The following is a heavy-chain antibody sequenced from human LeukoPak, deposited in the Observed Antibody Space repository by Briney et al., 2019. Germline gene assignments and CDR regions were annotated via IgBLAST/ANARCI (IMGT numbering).Heavy chain of an antibody. D-gene: IGHD2-2*02. CDR3: ARSLGCSSTSCYTYVFDY. CDR2: ITSTSTNI. J-gene: IGHJ4*02. V-gene: IGHV3-21*01. CDR1: GFTFSIYS. Sequence: PGGSLRLSCAASGFTFSIYSMTWVRQAPGKGLEWVSSITSTSTNIYYADSVKGRFTISRDNAKNSLYLQMNSLRAEDTAVYYCARSLGCSSTSCYTYVFDYWGQGTLVTVSS.